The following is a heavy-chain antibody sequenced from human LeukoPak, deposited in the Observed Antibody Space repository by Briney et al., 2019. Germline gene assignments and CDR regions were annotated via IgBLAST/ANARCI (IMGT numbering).Heavy chain of an antibody. CDR2: IIPIFGTA. V-gene: IGHV1-69*05. D-gene: IGHD3-22*01. J-gene: IGHJ1*01. Sequence: SVKVSWKAAGGTFSSYAISWVRQAHGQGLEWMGGIIPIFGTANYAQKFQGRVTITTDESTSTAYMELSSLRSEDTAVYYCARGKDYYDSSGYFEYFQHWGQGTLVTVSS. CDR3: ARGKDYYDSSGYFEYFQH. CDR1: GGTFSSYA.